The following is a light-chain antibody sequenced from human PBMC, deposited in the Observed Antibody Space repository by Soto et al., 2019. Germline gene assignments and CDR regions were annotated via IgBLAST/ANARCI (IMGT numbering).Light chain of an antibody. CDR3: QLFNSYPLMYT. V-gene: IGKV1-13*02. CDR1: QGISSG. CDR2: DAS. J-gene: IGKJ2*01. Sequence: AIQLTQSPSSLSASVGDRVTITCRASQGISSGIAWYQQKPGKAPKLLIYDASSLESGVPSRFSGSGSGTDFTRTISSLQPEDFATYYCQLFNSYPLMYTFGQGTKLEIK.